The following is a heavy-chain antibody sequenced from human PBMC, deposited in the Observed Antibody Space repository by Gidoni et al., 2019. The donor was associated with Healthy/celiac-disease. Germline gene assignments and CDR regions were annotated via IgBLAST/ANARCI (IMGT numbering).Heavy chain of an antibody. J-gene: IGHJ4*02. V-gene: IGHV3-30*18. D-gene: IGHD3-16*02. Sequence: QVQLVESGGGVVQPGRSLRLSCQASGFTFSSYGMHWVRQAPGKGLEWVAVISYDGSNKYYADSVKGRFTISRDNSKNTLYLQMNSLRAEDTAVYYCAKLPGTHYYDYVWGSYRYPYWGQGTLVTVSS. CDR3: AKLPGTHYYDYVWGSYRYPY. CDR1: GFTFSSYG. CDR2: ISYDGSNK.